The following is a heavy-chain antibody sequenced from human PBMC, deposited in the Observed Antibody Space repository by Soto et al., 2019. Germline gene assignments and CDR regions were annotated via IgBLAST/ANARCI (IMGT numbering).Heavy chain of an antibody. CDR2: IWYDGSNK. V-gene: IGHV3-33*01. CDR1: GFTFSSYG. D-gene: IGHD5-12*01. CDR3: ARGPYSGYDNNWFDP. J-gene: IGHJ5*02. Sequence: QVQLVESGGGVVQPGRSLRLSCAASGFTFSSYGMHWVRQAPGKGLEWVAVIWYDGSNKYYADSVKGRFTISRDNSKNTLYLQMNSLRAEDTAVYYCARGPYSGYDNNWFDPWGQGTLVTVSS.